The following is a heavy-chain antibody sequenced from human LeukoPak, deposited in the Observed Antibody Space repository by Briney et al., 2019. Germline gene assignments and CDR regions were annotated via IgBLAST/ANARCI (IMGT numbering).Heavy chain of an antibody. CDR3: AKSRIYGPGTYLDY. Sequence: TGGSLRLPCAASGFTFDDYVMHWVRQAPGKGLEWVSLITGDGGSTYYAGSVKGRFTISRDNSKSSLYLQMNSLRTVDTALYYCAKSRIYGPGTYLDYWGHGTLVTVSS. V-gene: IGHV3-43*02. CDR2: ITGDGGST. D-gene: IGHD3-10*01. J-gene: IGHJ4*01. CDR1: GFTFDDYV.